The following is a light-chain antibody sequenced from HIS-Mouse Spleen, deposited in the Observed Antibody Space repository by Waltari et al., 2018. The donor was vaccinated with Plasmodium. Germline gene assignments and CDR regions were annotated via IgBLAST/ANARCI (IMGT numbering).Light chain of an antibody. CDR1: QGISSY. Sequence: AIRMTQSPSPLCASIGDRVTITCRASQGISSYLAWYQQKPGKAPKLLIYAASTLQSGVPSRFSGSGSGTDFTLTISCLQSEDFATYYCQQYYSYPWTFGQGTKVEIK. CDR2: AAS. CDR3: QQYYSYPWT. J-gene: IGKJ1*01. V-gene: IGKV1-8*01.